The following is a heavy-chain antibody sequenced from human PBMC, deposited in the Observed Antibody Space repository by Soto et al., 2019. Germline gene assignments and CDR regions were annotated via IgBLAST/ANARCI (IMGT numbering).Heavy chain of an antibody. CDR1: GFTFSTYC. CDR3: ARGDTAMVYYYYGLDV. J-gene: IGHJ6*02. D-gene: IGHD5-18*01. CDR2: INSDGSST. Sequence: GGSLRLSCAASGFTFSTYCMHWVRQAPGKGLVWVSRINSDGSSTTYADSVKGRFTISRDNAKNTLYLQMNSLTAEDTAVYYCARGDTAMVYYYYGLDVWGQGTTVTVSS. V-gene: IGHV3-74*01.